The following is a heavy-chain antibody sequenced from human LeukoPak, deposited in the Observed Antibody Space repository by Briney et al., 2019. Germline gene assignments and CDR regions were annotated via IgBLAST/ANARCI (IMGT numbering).Heavy chain of an antibody. Sequence: SETLSLTCTVSGGSISSYDWGWIRQPPGKGLEWIGYIYYSGSTNYNPSLKSRVTISVDTSKNQFSLKLSSVTAADTAVYYCASVGAAAGTEYFQHWGQGTLVTVSS. D-gene: IGHD6-13*01. CDR2: IYYSGST. CDR1: GGSISSYD. J-gene: IGHJ1*01. CDR3: ASVGAAAGTEYFQH. V-gene: IGHV4-59*01.